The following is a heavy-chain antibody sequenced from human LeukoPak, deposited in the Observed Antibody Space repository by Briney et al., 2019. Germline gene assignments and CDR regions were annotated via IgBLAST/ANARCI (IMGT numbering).Heavy chain of an antibody. Sequence: GGSLRLSCAASGFTFSSYGMHWVRQAPGKGLEWVAFIRYDGSNKYYGDSVKGRFTISRDYSKNTLYLQMNSLRVEDTAVYYCAKDYYDSSGVDYWGQGTLVTVSS. D-gene: IGHD3-22*01. V-gene: IGHV3-30*02. CDR2: IRYDGSNK. CDR1: GFTFSSYG. CDR3: AKDYYDSSGVDY. J-gene: IGHJ4*02.